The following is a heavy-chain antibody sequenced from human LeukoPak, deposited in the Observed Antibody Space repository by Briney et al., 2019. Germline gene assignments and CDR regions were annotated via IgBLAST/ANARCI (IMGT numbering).Heavy chain of an antibody. J-gene: IGHJ6*02. D-gene: IGHD2-8*01. CDR3: ARDPRSTKQVYYYYGMDV. CDR1: GGSISSYY. CDR2: IYYSGST. V-gene: IGHV4-59*01. Sequence: TSETLSLTCTASGGSISSYYWSWIRQPPGKGLEWIGYIYYSGSTNYNPSLKSRVTISVDTSKNQFSLKLSSVTAADTAVYYCARDPRSTKQVYYYYGMDVWGQGTTVTVSS.